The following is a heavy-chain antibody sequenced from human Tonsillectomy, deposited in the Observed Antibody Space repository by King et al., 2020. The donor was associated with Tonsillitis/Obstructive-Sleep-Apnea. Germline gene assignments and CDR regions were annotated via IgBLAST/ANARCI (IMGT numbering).Heavy chain of an antibody. CDR2: IYSGGST. J-gene: IGHJ4*02. V-gene: IGHV3-53*01. Sequence: VQLVESGGGLIQPGGSLRLSCAASGFTVSSNYMSWVRQAPGKGLEWVSVIYSGGSTYYADSVKGRVTISRDNSKNTLYLQMNSLRAEDTAVYYCARDSGYSYGYPFDYWGQGTLVTVSS. D-gene: IGHD5-18*01. CDR1: GFTVSSNY. CDR3: ARDSGYSYGYPFDY.